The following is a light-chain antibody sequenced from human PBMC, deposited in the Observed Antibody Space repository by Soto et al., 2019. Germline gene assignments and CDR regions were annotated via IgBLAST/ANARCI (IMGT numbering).Light chain of an antibody. CDR3: QQFNSDPFT. V-gene: IGKV1-9*01. CDR2: AAS. J-gene: IGKJ3*01. Sequence: EIQLTQSPSFLSASVGDRVTITCRASQGITNDLAWYQQKPGKAPKLLIYAASSLQRGVPSTFSGSVFGTEFTLTISSLRPEDFGTYFCQQFNSDPFTFGPGTTVDFK. CDR1: QGITND.